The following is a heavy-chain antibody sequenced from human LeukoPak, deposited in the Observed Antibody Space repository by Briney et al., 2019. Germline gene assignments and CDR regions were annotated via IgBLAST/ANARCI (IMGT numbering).Heavy chain of an antibody. V-gene: IGHV3-74*01. D-gene: IGHD6-19*01. CDR2: INPDGSST. CDR3: VRGIAGAANDR. CDR1: VSSSSSSV. J-gene: IGHJ5*02. Sequence: GASLISSCASSVSSSSSSVRPGFRKAPGKGLVWVSRINPDGSSTTYAASVKGRFTMSRDNAANMLYLQMNSMRADDTAVYCCVRGIAGAANDRWGEGPVVTASS.